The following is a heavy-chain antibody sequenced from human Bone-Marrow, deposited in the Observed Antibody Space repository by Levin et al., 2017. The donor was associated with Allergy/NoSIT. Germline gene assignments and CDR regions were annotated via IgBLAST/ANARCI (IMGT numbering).Heavy chain of an antibody. CDR1: GGSMSSGGFY. CDR3: AREWGYYGSGSYFDV. D-gene: IGHD3-10*01. Sequence: PSQTLSLTCNVSGGSMSSGGFYWNWIRQPAGKGLEWIGRIYSSGTTNYNPSLKSRVTISIDTSKNYFSLKLTSVTAADSGAFYCAREWGYYGSGSYFDVWGQGSLVTVAS. CDR2: IYSSGTT. J-gene: IGHJ4*02. V-gene: IGHV4-61*02.